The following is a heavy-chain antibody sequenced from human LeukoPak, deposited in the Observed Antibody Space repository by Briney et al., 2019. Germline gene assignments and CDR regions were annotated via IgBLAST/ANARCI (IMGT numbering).Heavy chain of an antibody. V-gene: IGHV3-74*01. J-gene: IGHJ4*02. CDR2: INSDGSST. D-gene: IGHD1-26*01. CDR3: ARGGQGEWELFDY. Sequence: PGGSLRLSCAASGFIFSSYWMHWVRRAPGKGLVCVSRINSDGSSTSYADSVKGRFTISRDNAKNTLYLQMNSLRAEDTAVYYCARGGQGEWELFDYWGQGTLVTVSS. CDR1: GFIFSSYW.